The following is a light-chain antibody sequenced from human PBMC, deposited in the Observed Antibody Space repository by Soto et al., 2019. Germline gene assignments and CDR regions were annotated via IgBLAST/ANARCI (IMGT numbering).Light chain of an antibody. V-gene: IGLV2-14*01. Sequence: QSVLTQPASVSGSPGQSITISCTGTSSDVGGYNYVSWYQQDPGKAPKVMIYDVSNRPSGVSHRFSASKSGNTASLTISGFRLDEGADFYSSSYTGSSTYVFETGTRVPAL. CDR1: SSDVGGYNY. J-gene: IGLJ1*01. CDR3: SSYTGSSTYV. CDR2: DVS.